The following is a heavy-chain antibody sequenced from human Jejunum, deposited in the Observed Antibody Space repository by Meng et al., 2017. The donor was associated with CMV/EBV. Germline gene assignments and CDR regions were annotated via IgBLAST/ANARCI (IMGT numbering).Heavy chain of an antibody. J-gene: IGHJ4*02. Sequence: HLELPSWGPELFKPPRPPSLTCIGLVDSISRSTYYRGRIRRPPGKGLGWICNIYYSESTYYTPSLKSRVSISVDTSTNQFSLRLSSMTAADTAVYYCARMTYSSSPVDWGQGTWSPSPQ. D-gene: IGHD6-6*01. CDR3: ARMTYSSSPVD. CDR1: VDSISRSTYY. CDR2: IYYSEST. V-gene: IGHV4-39*07.